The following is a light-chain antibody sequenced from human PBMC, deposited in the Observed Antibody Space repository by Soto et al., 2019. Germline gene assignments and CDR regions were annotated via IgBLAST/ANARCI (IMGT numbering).Light chain of an antibody. CDR2: GAS. V-gene: IGKV3D-20*02. CDR1: QSVSNNY. J-gene: IGKJ5*01. Sequence: EIVLKQSPGTLYLSPGERATLSCRASQSVSNNYLAWYQQKPGQAPRLLIYGASNRATGIPDRFSGSGSGTDFTLTISSLEPEDFAVYYCQQRSNWLFTFGQGTRLENK. CDR3: QQRSNWLFT.